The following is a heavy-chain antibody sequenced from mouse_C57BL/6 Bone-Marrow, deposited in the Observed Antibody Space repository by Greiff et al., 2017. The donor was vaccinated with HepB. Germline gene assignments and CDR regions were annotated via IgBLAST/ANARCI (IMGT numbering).Heavy chain of an antibody. Sequence: QVQLQQPGAELVMPGASVKLSCKASGYTFTSYWMHWVKQRPGQGLEWIGEIDPSDSYTNYNQKFKGKSTLTVDKSSSTAYMQLSSLTSEDSAVYSCARDRSPVAWFAYWGQGALVTVSA. CDR3: ARDRSPVAWFAY. J-gene: IGHJ3*01. CDR1: GYTFTSYW. D-gene: IGHD2-14*01. V-gene: IGHV1-69*01. CDR2: IDPSDSYT.